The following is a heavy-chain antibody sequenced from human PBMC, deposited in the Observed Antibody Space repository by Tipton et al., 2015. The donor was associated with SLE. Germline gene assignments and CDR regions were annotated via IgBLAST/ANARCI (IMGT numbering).Heavy chain of an antibody. D-gene: IGHD1-26*01. CDR3: ASASGIFYYFDY. J-gene: IGHJ4*02. CDR2: ISSSSSYI. Sequence: GSLRLSCAASGFTFDDYTMHWVRQAPGKGLEWVSSISSSSSYIYYADSVKGRFTISRDNAKNSLYLQMNSLRAEDTAVYYCASASGIFYYFDYLGQGTLVTVSS. V-gene: IGHV3-21*01. CDR1: GFTFDDYT.